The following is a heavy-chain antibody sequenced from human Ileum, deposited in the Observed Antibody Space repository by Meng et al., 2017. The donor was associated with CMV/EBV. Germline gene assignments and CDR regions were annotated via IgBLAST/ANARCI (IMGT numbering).Heavy chain of an antibody. V-gene: IGHV3-74*03. D-gene: IGHD2-15*01. CDR2: VGPDGINT. J-gene: IGHJ3*02. CDR3: AAEHCGGGSCGTGFNS. Sequence: GESLKISCAADGFTFSSHWMHWVRQGPGKGLVWLSGVGPDGINTMYADSVKGRFTISRDNAKSTLYLQMNSLRAENTSVYFCAAEHCGGGSCGTGFNSWGQGTTVTVSS. CDR1: GFTFSSHW.